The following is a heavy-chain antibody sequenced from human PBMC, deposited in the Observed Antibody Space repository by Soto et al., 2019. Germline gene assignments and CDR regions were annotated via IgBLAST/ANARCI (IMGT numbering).Heavy chain of an antibody. CDR1: GFTFGRDA. D-gene: IGHD3-16*01. J-gene: IGHJ5*02. V-gene: IGHV3-48*03. Sequence: SGFTFGRDAMNLVRQAPGKGLEWLSYISGSGSPIYYAESVKGRFIISRDSAKNSLYLQMNSLRAEDTAIYFCARGGRFFDAWGQGTLVTVSS. CDR2: ISGSGSPI. CDR3: ARGGRFFDA.